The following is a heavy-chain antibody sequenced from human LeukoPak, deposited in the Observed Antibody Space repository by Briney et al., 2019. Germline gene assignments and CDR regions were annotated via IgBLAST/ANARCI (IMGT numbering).Heavy chain of an antibody. J-gene: IGHJ4*02. CDR2: INHSGST. CDR3: ARGFGNIVVVVAAAYFDY. V-gene: IGHV4-34*01. Sequence: SETLSLTCAVYGGSFSGYYWSWIRQPPGKGLEWIGEINHSGSTYYNPSLKSRVTISVDTSKNQFSLKLSSVTAADTAVYYCARGFGNIVVVVAAAYFDYWGQGTLVTVSS. CDR1: GGSFSGYY. D-gene: IGHD2-15*01.